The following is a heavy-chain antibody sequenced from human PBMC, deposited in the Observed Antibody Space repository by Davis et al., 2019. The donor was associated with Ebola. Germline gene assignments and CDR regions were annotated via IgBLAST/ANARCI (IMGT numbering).Heavy chain of an antibody. D-gene: IGHD3-10*01. CDR1: GGSFSGYY. Sequence: SETLSLTCAVYGGSFSGYYWSWIRQPPGKGLEWIGEINHSGSTNYNPSLKSRVTISVDTSKNQFSLKLSSVTAADTAVYYCARGGRRRVRGVYYYYGMDVWGKGTTVTVSS. CDR3: ARGGRRRVRGVYYYYGMDV. CDR2: INHSGST. V-gene: IGHV4-34*01. J-gene: IGHJ6*04.